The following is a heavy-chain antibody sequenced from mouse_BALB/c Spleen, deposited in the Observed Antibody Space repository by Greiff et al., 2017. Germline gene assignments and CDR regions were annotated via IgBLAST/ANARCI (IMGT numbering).Heavy chain of an antibody. J-gene: IGHJ3*01. V-gene: IGHV7-1*02. CDR3: AKDLTGTEAY. D-gene: IGHD4-1*01. CDR2: SRNKANDYTT. CDR1: GFTFSDFY. Sequence: EVQRVESGGGLVQPGGSLRLSCATSGFTFSDFYMEWVRQPPGKRLEWIAASRNKANDYTTEYSASVKGRFIVSRDTSQSILYLQMNALRAEDTAIYDCAKDLTGTEAYWGQGTLVTVSA.